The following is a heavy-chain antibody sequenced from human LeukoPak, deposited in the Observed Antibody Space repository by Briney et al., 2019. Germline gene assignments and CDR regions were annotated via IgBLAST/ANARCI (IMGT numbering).Heavy chain of an antibody. V-gene: IGHV4-39*01. J-gene: IGHJ4*02. CDR1: GGSISSSSYY. CDR3: ARKPPEGAYGLDY. CDR2: IYYSGST. D-gene: IGHD5-12*01. Sequence: PSETLSLTCTVSGGSISSSSYYWGWIRQPPGKGLEWIGSIYYSGSTYYNPSLKSRVTISVDTSKNQFSLKLSSVTAADTAVYYCARKPPEGAYGLDYWGQGTLVTVSA.